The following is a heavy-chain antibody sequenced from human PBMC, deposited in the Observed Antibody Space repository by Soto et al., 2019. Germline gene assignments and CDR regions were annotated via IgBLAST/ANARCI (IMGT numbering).Heavy chain of an antibody. CDR3: AKDPGAAAGNSDDFEI. Sequence: EVQLLESGGGLVQPGGSLRLSCAASGCTFSSYAMSWVRQAPGKGLEWVSAISGSGGSTYYADSVKGRFTISRDNSKNSLYLQMDSLRAEDTAVYYCAKDPGAAAGNSDDFEIWGQGTMVTVSS. CDR2: ISGSGGST. J-gene: IGHJ3*02. V-gene: IGHV3-23*01. CDR1: GCTFSSYA. D-gene: IGHD6-13*01.